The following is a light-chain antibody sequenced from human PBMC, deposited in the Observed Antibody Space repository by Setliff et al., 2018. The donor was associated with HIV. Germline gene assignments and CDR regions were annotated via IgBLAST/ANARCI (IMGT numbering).Light chain of an antibody. V-gene: IGLV2-11*01. CDR3: CSYAGSYTYV. J-gene: IGLJ1*01. CDR1: SSDVGGYNY. Sequence: QSALTQPRSVSGSPGQSVTISCTGTSSDVGGYNYVSWYQQHPGKAPKLMIYDVGKRPSGVPDRFSGSKSGNPASLTISGLQAADEADYYCCSYAGSYTYVFGTGTKVTVL. CDR2: DVG.